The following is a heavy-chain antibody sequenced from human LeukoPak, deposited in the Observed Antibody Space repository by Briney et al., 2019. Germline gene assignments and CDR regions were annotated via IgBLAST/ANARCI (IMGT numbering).Heavy chain of an antibody. V-gene: IGHV3-33*01. CDR1: GFTFSSYD. CDR2: IWYDGSNK. J-gene: IGHJ4*02. CDR3: ARDESIAAYVY. Sequence: TGGSLRLSCAASGFTFSSYDMHWVRQAPGKGLEWVAVIWYDGSNKYYADSVKGRFTISRDNSKNTLYLQMNSLRAEDTAVYYCARDESIAAYVYWGQGTLVTVSS. D-gene: IGHD6-6*01.